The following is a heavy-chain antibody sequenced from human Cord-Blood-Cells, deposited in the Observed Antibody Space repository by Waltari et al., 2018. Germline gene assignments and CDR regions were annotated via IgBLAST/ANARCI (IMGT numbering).Heavy chain of an antibody. CDR1: GFTFSSYV. D-gene: IGHD6-13*01. J-gene: IGHJ3*02. CDR2: IWYDGSNK. V-gene: IGHV3-33*01. CDR3: ARDAGDAFDI. Sequence: QVQLVESGGGVVQPGRSLRLSCAASGFTFSSYVMHWVRQAPGEELEWGAVIWYDGSNKYYADYVKGRFTISRDNSKNTLYLQMNSLRAEDTAVYYCARDAGDAFDIWGQGTMVTVSS.